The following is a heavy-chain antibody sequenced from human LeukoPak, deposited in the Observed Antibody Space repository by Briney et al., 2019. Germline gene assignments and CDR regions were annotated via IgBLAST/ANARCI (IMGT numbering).Heavy chain of an antibody. V-gene: IGHV3-53*01. Sequence: GGSLRLSCAASGFTVSSNYMNWVRQAPGKGLEWVSVIYGGGNIYYADSVKGRFTISRDNSKNTLYLQMDSLRAEDTAVYYCARGAGYNYPYYFDYWGQGTLVTVSS. CDR1: GFTVSSNY. CDR3: ARGAGYNYPYYFDY. J-gene: IGHJ4*02. D-gene: IGHD5-24*01. CDR2: IYGGGNI.